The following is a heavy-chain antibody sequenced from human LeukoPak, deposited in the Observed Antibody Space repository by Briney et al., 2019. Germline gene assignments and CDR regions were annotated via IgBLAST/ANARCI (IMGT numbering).Heavy chain of an antibody. Sequence: GGSLRLSCAASGLTFRNYAMNWVRQAPGKGLEWVSAISGSGGSTYYADSVKGRFTISRDNSKNTLYLQMNSLRAEDTAVYYCAKDFLQQQLVNPFDYWGQGTLVTVSS. CDR3: AKDFLQQQLVNPFDY. CDR2: ISGSGGST. J-gene: IGHJ4*02. CDR1: GLTFRNYA. D-gene: IGHD6-13*01. V-gene: IGHV3-23*01.